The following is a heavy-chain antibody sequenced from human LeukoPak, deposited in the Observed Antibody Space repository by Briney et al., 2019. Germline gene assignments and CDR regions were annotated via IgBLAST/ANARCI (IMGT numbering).Heavy chain of an antibody. D-gene: IGHD3-16*01. CDR1: GGSISSYY. V-gene: IGHV4-4*07. CDR2: IYTSGST. CDR3: ARVGLAYGSHDY. Sequence: SETLSLTCTVSGGSISSYYWSWIRQPAGKGLEWIGRIYTSGSTNYNPSLKSRVTMSVDTSKNQFSLKLSSVTAADTAVYYRARVGLAYGSHDYWGQGTLVTVSS. J-gene: IGHJ4*02.